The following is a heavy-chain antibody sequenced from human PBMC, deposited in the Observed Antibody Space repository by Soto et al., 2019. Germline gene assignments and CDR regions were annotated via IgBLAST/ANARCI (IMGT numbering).Heavy chain of an antibody. V-gene: IGHV4-31*03. D-gene: IGHD1-1*01. CDR2: IYYSGST. CDR1: GGSISSGGYY. J-gene: IGHJ4*02. CDR3: ARVFRNWNAVF. Sequence: PSETLSLTCTVSGGSISSGGYYWSWIRQHPGKGLEWIGYIYYSGSTYYNPSLKSRVTISVDTSKNQFSLKLSSVTAADTAVYYCARVFRNWNAVFCGQGTLVTVSS.